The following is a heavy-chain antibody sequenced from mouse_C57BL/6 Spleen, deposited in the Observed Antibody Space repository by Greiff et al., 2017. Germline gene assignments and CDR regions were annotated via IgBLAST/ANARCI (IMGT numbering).Heavy chain of an antibody. V-gene: IGHV5-6*01. CDR3: ARLDSSGLNY. CDR1: GFTFSSYG. CDR2: ISSGGSYT. Sequence: EVQLVESGGDLVKPGGSLKLSCAASGFTFSSYGMSWVRQTPDKRLEWVATISSGGSYTYYPDSVKGRFTISRDNAKNTLYLQMSSLKSKDTAMYCSARLDSSGLNYWGQGTSVTVSS. D-gene: IGHD3-2*02. J-gene: IGHJ4*01.